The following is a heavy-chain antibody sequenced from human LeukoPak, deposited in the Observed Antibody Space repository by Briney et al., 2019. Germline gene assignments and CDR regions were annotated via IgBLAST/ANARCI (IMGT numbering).Heavy chain of an antibody. CDR3: AKDLVGYCSGGSCYLFDY. Sequence: GGSLRLSCAASGFTLSSYSMKWVRQAPGKGLEWVSSISSSSIYIYYADSVKGRFTISRDNAKNTLYLQMNSLRAEDTAVYYCAKDLVGYCSGGSCYLFDYWGQGTLVTVSS. CDR1: GFTLSSYS. J-gene: IGHJ4*02. CDR2: ISSSSIYI. V-gene: IGHV3-21*04. D-gene: IGHD2-15*01.